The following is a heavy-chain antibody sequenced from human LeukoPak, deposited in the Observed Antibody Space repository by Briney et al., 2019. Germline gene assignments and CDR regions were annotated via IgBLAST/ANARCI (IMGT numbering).Heavy chain of an antibody. CDR2: FDPEDGET. V-gene: IGHV1-24*01. J-gene: IGHJ4*02. CDR3: ATEYYYDSSGPTPLDY. Sequence: AASVKVSCKVSGYTLTELSMHWVRQAPGKGLEGMGGFDPEDGETIYAQKFQGRVTMTEDTSTDTAYMELSSLRSEDTAVYYCATEYYYDSSGPTPLDYWGQGTLVTVSS. CDR1: GYTLTELS. D-gene: IGHD3-22*01.